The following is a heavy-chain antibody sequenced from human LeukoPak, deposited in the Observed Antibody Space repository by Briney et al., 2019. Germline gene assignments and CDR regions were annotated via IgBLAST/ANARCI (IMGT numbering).Heavy chain of an antibody. J-gene: IGHJ4*02. CDR2: IFPSGGEI. CDR3: ATYRQVLLPFES. CDR1: GFTFSSYA. V-gene: IGHV3-23*01. D-gene: IGHD2-8*02. Sequence: GGSLRLSCAASGFTFSSYAMIWVRQPPGRGLEWVSSIFPSGGEIHYADSVRGRFTIPRDNSKSTLSLQMNSLRAEDTAIYYCATYRQVLLPFESWGQGTLVTVSS.